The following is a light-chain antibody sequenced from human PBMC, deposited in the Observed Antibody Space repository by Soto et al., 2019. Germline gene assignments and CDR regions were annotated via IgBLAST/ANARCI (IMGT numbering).Light chain of an antibody. CDR1: QSVSSN. CDR3: QQYNNWPPVT. CDR2: GAS. V-gene: IGKV3-15*01. J-gene: IGKJ1*01. Sequence: EIVMTQSPSTLSVSLGGRATLSCRASQSVSSNLAWYQQKPGQAPRLLIYGASTRATGIPARFSGSGSGTEFTLTISSLQSEDFAVYYCQQYNNWPPVTFGQGTKVDIK.